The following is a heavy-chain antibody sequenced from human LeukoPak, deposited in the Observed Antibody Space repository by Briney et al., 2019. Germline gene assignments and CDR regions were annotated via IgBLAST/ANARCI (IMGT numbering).Heavy chain of an antibody. CDR1: GFRFDDYG. CDR3: ARARGADSSAYYFDY. V-gene: IGHV3-20*04. CDR2: ITWNSEKT. Sequence: GGSLRLSCAASGFRFDDYGMSWVRLAPGRGLEWISGITWNSEKTAYAEAVKGRFTISRDNSKNTVYLQMNSLRAEDTAVYYCARARGADSSAYYFDYWGQGTLVTVSS. J-gene: IGHJ4*02. D-gene: IGHD3-22*01.